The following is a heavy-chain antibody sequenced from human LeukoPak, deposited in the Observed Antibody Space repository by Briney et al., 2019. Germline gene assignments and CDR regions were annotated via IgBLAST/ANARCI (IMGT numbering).Heavy chain of an antibody. J-gene: IGHJ3*02. CDR1: GFTFSSYA. CDR2: ISYDGSNK. D-gene: IGHD6-19*01. Sequence: PGGSLRLSSAASGFTFSSYAMHCVRQAPGKGLEWVAVISYDGSNKYYADSVKGRFTISRDNSKNTLYLQMNSLRAEDTAVYYCARTRAVASAFDIWGQGTMVTVSS. CDR3: ARTRAVASAFDI. V-gene: IGHV3-30-3*01.